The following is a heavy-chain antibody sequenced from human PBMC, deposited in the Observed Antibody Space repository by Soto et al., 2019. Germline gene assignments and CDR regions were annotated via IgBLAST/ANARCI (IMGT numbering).Heavy chain of an antibody. CDR1: GLTFSNYA. CDR2: MSGSSSTT. Sequence: GGSLRLSCATSGLTFSNYAMSWVRQAPGGGLEWVSSMSGSSSTTYYADSVRGRFTISRDRSKDTLYLQMSSLRAEDTALYYCAKNQERELPRVIDFWGQGTLVTVSS. J-gene: IGHJ4*02. CDR3: AKNQERELPRVIDF. D-gene: IGHD1-7*01. V-gene: IGHV3-23*01.